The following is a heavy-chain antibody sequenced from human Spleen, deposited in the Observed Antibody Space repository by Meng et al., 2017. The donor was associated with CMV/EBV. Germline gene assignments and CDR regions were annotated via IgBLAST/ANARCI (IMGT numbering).Heavy chain of an antibody. CDR1: GFIFSGSA. V-gene: IGHV3-73*01. CDR3: TTDSYSYGYGY. Sequence: GESLKISCAASGFIFSGSAMHWVRQASGKGLEWVGHIRRRPNNYATTNAASVKGRFTISRDDSKNTAYLQMNSLKTEDTAVYYCTTDSYSYGYGYWGQGTLVTVSS. D-gene: IGHD5-18*01. CDR2: IRRRPNNYAT. J-gene: IGHJ4*02.